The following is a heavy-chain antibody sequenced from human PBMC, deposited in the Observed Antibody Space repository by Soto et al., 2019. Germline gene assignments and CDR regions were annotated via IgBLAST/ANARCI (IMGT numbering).Heavy chain of an antibody. V-gene: IGHV1-24*01. CDR2: FDPEDGET. CDR1: GYTLTELS. J-gene: IGHJ1*01. CDR3: ATGLPRCSGGSCYSEPVRVQQMAEYLQH. D-gene: IGHD2-15*01. Sequence: GASVKVSCKVSGYTLTELSMHWVRQAPGKGLEWMGGFDPEDGETIYAQKFQGRVTMTEDTSTDTAYMELSSLRSEDTAVYYCATGLPRCSGGSCYSEPVRVQQMAEYLQHWGQGTLVTVSS.